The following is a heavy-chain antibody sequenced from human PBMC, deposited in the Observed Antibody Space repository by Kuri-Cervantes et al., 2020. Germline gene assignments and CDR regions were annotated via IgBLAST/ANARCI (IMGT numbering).Heavy chain of an antibody. J-gene: IGHJ6*04. CDR1: GFNFSTYS. CDR2: ISSSVSPISTM. D-gene: IGHD2-2*01. Sequence: GGSLRLSCAASGFNFSTYSMNWVRQAPGKGLEWVSCISSSVSPISTMYYADSVKGRFTISRDNAKSSLFLQMNSLKSEDTAVYYCSTAFTIYCNSTICFPLDVWGKGTTVTVSS. V-gene: IGHV3-48*01. CDR3: STAFTIYCNSTICFPLDV.